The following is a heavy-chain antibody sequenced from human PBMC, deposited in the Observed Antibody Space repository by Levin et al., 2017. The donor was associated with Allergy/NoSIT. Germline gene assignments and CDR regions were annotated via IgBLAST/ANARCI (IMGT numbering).Heavy chain of an antibody. V-gene: IGHV1-46*01. CDR3: ARGNPGYNWFDP. J-gene: IGHJ5*02. Sequence: PVASVKVSCEASGYSFTSYYMHWVRQAPGQGLEWMGVINPSDDTRSYPQKFRDRVTMTRDKSTSTVYMELRGLKSEDTAVYYCARGNPGYNWFDPWGQGTLVTVSS. CDR2: INPSDDTR. CDR1: GYSFTSYY. D-gene: IGHD6-13*01.